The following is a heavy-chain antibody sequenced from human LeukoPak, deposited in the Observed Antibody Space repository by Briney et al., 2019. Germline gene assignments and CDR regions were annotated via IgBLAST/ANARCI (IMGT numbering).Heavy chain of an antibody. CDR1: GFTFSRYG. V-gene: IGHV3-30*02. J-gene: IGHJ6*03. Sequence: PGGSLRLSCAASGFTFSRYGMHWVRQAPGKGLEWVAFTRYDASNKYYADSVKGRFTISRDNSKNTLYLQMNSLRAEDTAVYYCAKDQNYYYYMDVWGRGTTVTISS. CDR2: TRYDASNK. CDR3: AKDQNYYYYMDV.